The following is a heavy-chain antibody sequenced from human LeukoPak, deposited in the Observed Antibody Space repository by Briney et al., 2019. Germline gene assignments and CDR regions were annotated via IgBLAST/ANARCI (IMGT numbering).Heavy chain of an antibody. V-gene: IGHV4-59*01. Sequence: SETLSLTCTVSGGSISSYYWSRIRQPPGKGLEWIGYIYYSGSTNYNPSLKSRVTISVDTSKNQFSLKLSSVTAADTAVYYCARGPVRAPGIALNWGQGTLVTVSS. CDR1: GGSISSYY. CDR2: IYYSGST. D-gene: IGHD6-13*01. J-gene: IGHJ4*02. CDR3: ARGPVRAPGIALN.